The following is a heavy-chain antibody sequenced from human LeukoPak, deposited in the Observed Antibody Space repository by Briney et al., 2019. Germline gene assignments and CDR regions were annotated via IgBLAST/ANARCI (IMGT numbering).Heavy chain of an antibody. Sequence: GGSLRLSCVVSGFIFSRYRMTWVRQAPGKGLEWVATIALDINERYYVDSVEGRFTISRDNAKNSVYLQMNSLRAEDAAVYYCARSESTMTTWSMDYWGQGTLVTVSS. CDR3: ARSESTMTTWSMDY. CDR1: GFIFSRYR. V-gene: IGHV3-7*01. D-gene: IGHD5/OR15-5a*01. CDR2: IALDINER. J-gene: IGHJ4*02.